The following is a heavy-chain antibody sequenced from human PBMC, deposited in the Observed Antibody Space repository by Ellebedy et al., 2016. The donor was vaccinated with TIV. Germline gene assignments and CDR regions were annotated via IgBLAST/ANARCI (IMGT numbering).Heavy chain of an antibody. Sequence: ASVKVSXXASGYTFTSYGISWVRQAPGQGLEWMGIINPSGGSTSYAQKFQGRVTMTRDTSTSTVYMELSSLRSEDTAVYYCATGAAAGIQYYYYGMDVWGQGTTVTVSS. V-gene: IGHV1-46*01. CDR1: GYTFTSYG. CDR3: ATGAAAGIQYYYYGMDV. J-gene: IGHJ6*02. D-gene: IGHD6-13*01. CDR2: INPSGGST.